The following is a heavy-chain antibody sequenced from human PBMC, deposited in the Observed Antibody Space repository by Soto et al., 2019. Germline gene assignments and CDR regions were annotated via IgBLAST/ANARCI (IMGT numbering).Heavy chain of an antibody. CDR1: GFSFRSYW. J-gene: IGHJ4*02. CDR3: AREYYGVLTGYYNDY. D-gene: IGHD3-9*01. CDR2: ISSDGSST. V-gene: IGHV3-74*01. Sequence: EVQLVESGGGLVQSGGSLGLSCEASGFSFRSYWMNWVRQAPGKGLVWVARISSDGSSTTYADSANGRFTISRDNAANTLYLQMSSLRAEDTAVYYCAREYYGVLTGYYNDYWGQGTLVTVSS.